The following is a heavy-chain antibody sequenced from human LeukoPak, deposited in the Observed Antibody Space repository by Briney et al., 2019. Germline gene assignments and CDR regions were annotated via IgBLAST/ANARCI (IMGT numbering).Heavy chain of an antibody. CDR1: GFTFSSYW. V-gene: IGHV3-7*01. CDR3: ARENGFYFDY. J-gene: IGHJ4*02. CDR2: IKQDGSEK. D-gene: IGHD2-8*01. Sequence: GGSLRLSCAAFGFTFSSYWMSWVRQAPGKGLEWVANIKQDGSEKYYVDSVKGRFTISRDNAKNSLYLQMNSLRAEDTAVYYCARENGFYFDYWGQGTLVTVSS.